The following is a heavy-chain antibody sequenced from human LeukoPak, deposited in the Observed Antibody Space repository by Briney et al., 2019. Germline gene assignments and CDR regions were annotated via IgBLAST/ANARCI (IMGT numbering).Heavy chain of an antibody. Sequence: GGSLRLSCAASGFTFSSYGMHWVRQAPGKGLEWVAVIWYDGSNKYYADSVKGRFTISRDNSKNTLYLQMNSLRAEDTAVYYCASSLKWELLPLDCWGQGTLVTVSS. CDR3: ASSLKWELLPLDC. D-gene: IGHD1-26*01. J-gene: IGHJ4*02. CDR2: IWYDGSNK. CDR1: GFTFSSYG. V-gene: IGHV3-33*01.